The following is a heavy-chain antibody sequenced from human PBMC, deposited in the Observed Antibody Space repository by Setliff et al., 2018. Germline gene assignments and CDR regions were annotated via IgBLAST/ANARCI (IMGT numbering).Heavy chain of an antibody. D-gene: IGHD6-13*01. Sequence: SVKVSCKASGGTFSSYAISWVRQAPGQGLEWMGGIIPILGIANYAQKFQGGVTITADESTSTAYMELSSLRSEDTAVYYCARERSSSWPTKYYFDYWGQGTLVTVSS. CDR3: ARERSSSWPTKYYFDY. CDR1: GGTFSSYA. CDR2: IIPILGIA. J-gene: IGHJ4*02. V-gene: IGHV1-69*10.